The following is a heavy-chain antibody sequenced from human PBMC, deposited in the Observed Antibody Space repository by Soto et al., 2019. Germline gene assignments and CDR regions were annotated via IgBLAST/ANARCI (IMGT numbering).Heavy chain of an antibody. CDR1: GYTFTSYG. V-gene: IGHV1-18*01. Sequence: ASVKVSCKASGYTFTSYGISWVRQAPGQGLEWMGWISAYNGNTNYAQKLQGRVTMTTDTSTSTAYMELRSLRSDDTAVYHCARAAFDYVWGSGPYFDYWGQGTLVTVSS. J-gene: IGHJ4*02. D-gene: IGHD3-16*01. CDR3: ARAAFDYVWGSGPYFDY. CDR2: ISAYNGNT.